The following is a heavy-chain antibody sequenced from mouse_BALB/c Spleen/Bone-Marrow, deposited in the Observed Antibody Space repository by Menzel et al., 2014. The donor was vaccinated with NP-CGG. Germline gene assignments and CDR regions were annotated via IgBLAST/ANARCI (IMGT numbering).Heavy chain of an antibody. CDR2: IDPANGNT. V-gene: IGHV14-3*02. CDR3: ARNGNYGAWFAY. D-gene: IGHD2-1*01. J-gene: IGHJ3*01. CDR1: GFNIKDTY. Sequence: EVKLMESGAELVKPGASVKLSCTASGFNIKDTYMHWVKQRPEQGLEWIGRIDPANGNTKYDPKFQGKATITADTSANAAYLQLSSMTTEDTAVYYCARNGNYGAWFAYWGQGNLVTVSA.